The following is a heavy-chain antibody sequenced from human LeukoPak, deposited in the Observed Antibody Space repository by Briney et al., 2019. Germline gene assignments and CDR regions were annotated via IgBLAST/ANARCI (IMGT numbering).Heavy chain of an antibody. CDR1: GXTFSSYE. J-gene: IGHJ3*02. CDR2: ISSSSSYI. CDR3: ARDPTDPIPGISFDAFDI. D-gene: IGHD1-14*01. V-gene: IGHV3-21*01. Sequence: PGGSLRLSWAASGXTFSSYEMNWVRQAPGKGLESVSSISSSSSYIYYADSVKGRFTISRDNAKNSLYLQMNSLRAEDTAVYYCARDPTDPIPGISFDAFDIWGQGTMVTVSS.